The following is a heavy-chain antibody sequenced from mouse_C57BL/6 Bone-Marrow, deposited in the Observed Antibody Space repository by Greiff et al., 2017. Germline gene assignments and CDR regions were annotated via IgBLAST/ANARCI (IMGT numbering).Heavy chain of an antibody. CDR3: ATLSHYYAMDY. J-gene: IGHJ4*01. D-gene: IGHD2-3*01. V-gene: IGHV5-17*01. Sequence: VQLQQSGGGLVKPGGSLKLSCAASGFTFSDYGMHWVRQAPEKGLEWVAYISSGSSTIYYADTVKGRFTIPRENAKNTLFLQMTSLRSEDTAMYYCATLSHYYAMDYWGQGTSVTVSS. CDR2: ISSGSSTI. CDR1: GFTFSDYG.